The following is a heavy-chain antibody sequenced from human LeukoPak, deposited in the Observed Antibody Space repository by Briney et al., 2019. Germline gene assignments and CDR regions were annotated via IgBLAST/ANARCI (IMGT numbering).Heavy chain of an antibody. Sequence: ASVKVSCKASGYTFTSYGISWVRQAPGQGLEWMGWISAYNGNTNYAQKLQGRVTMTTDTSTSTAYMELRSLRSDDTAVYYCARASRHYYYDSSAGYWGQGTLVTVSS. V-gene: IGHV1-18*01. CDR1: GYTFTSYG. CDR2: ISAYNGNT. J-gene: IGHJ4*02. D-gene: IGHD3-22*01. CDR3: ARASRHYYYDSSAGY.